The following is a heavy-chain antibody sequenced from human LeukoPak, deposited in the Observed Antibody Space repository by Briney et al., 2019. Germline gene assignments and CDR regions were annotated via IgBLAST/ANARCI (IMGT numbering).Heavy chain of an antibody. J-gene: IGHJ5*02. CDR1: GYTFTSYG. V-gene: IGHV1-18*01. CDR2: ISAYNGNT. D-gene: IGHD6-19*01. CDR3: ARESITVALGWFDP. Sequence: ASVKVSCKASGYTFTSYGISWVRQAPGRGLEWMGWISAYNGNTNYAQKLQGRVTMTTDTSTSTAYMELRSLRSDDTAVYYCARESITVALGWFDPWGQGTLVTVSS.